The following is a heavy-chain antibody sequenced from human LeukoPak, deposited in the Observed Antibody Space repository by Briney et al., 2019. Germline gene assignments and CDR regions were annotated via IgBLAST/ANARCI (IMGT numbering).Heavy chain of an antibody. V-gene: IGHV3-48*03. D-gene: IGHD3-10*01. J-gene: IGHJ4*02. Sequence: GGSLRLSCAASGFTFSSYEMNWVRQAPGKGLEWVSYISSSGSTIYYADSVKGRLTISRDNAKNSLYLQMNSLRAEDTAVYYCARDRLDYYGSGIFDYWGQGTLVTVSS. CDR2: ISSSGSTI. CDR1: GFTFSSYE. CDR3: ARDRLDYYGSGIFDY.